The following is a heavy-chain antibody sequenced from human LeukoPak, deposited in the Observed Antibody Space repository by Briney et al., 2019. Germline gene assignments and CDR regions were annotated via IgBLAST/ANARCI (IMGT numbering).Heavy chain of an antibody. Sequence: GGSLRLSCAASGFTVSNSDMQWVRQVTGKGLEWVSTISPAGDTYYPGSVKGRFTVSRDDAKNSLHLEMNSLTVGDTAVYYCAGGYFELDPWGQGTLVTVSS. CDR3: AGGYFELDP. CDR2: ISPAGDT. CDR1: GFTVSNSD. J-gene: IGHJ5*02. V-gene: IGHV3-13*01. D-gene: IGHD3-22*01.